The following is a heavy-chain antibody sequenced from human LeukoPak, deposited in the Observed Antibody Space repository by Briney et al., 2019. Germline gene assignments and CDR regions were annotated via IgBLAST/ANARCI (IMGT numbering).Heavy chain of an antibody. V-gene: IGHV3-11*04. CDR3: ARRDCSGGSCAAFDY. CDR1: GFTFSDYY. J-gene: IGHJ4*02. Sequence: GGSLRLSCAASGFTFSDYYMSWIRQAPGKGLEWVSYIRSSGSTIYYADSVKGRFTISRDNAKNSLYLQMNSLRAEDTAVYYCARRDCSGGSCAAFDYWGQGTLVTVSS. CDR2: IRSSGSTI. D-gene: IGHD2-15*01.